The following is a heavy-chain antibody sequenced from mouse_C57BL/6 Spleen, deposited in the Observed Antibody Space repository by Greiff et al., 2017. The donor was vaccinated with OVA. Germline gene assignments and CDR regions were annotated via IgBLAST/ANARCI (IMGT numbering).Heavy chain of an antibody. V-gene: IGHV1-52*01. Sequence: VQLQQPGAELVRPGSSVKLSCKASGYTFTSYWMHWVKQRPIQGLEWIGNIDPSDSETHYNQKFKDKATLTVDKSSSTAYMQLSSLTSEDSAVYYGARSLAGSNYYYFDYWGQGTTLTVSS. D-gene: IGHD2-5*01. J-gene: IGHJ2*01. CDR2: IDPSDSET. CDR3: ARSLAGSNYYYFDY. CDR1: GYTFTSYW.